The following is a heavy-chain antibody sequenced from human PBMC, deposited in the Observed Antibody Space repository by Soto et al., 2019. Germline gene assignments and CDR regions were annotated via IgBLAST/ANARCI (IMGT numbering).Heavy chain of an antibody. CDR3: ARDLVATSIDY. Sequence: QVQLVQSGAEVKKPGASVKVSCKSSGYTFTNFGISWVRQAPGQGLEWMGWISAYNGNTDYAQNLQGRVTMTTDTSTSTAYMELRSMRSDDTAVYYCARDLVATSIDYWGQGTLVTVSS. CDR1: GYTFTNFG. CDR2: ISAYNGNT. V-gene: IGHV1-18*01. D-gene: IGHD5-12*01. J-gene: IGHJ4*02.